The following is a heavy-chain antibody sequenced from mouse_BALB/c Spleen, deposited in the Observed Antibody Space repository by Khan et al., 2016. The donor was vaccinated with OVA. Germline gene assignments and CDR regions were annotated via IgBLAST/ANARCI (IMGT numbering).Heavy chain of an antibody. CDR1: GYAFTDYN. J-gene: IGHJ3*01. CDR3: VRSGYGWVAC. Sequence: VQLQQSGPEVVNPGASVKISCKASGYAFTDYNMDCVKQRHGTSLDWLGYFFPNSGRSGYNQKFKPNATLTVDISSTTAYMDLRSLTSEDSAVFCRVRSGYGWVACWGQGSRDTV. V-gene: IGHV1S29*02. CDR2: FFPNSGRS. D-gene: IGHD1-1*01.